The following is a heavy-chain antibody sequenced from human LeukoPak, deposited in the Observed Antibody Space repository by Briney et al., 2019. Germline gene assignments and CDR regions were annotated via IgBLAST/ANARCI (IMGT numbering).Heavy chain of an antibody. J-gene: IGHJ6*02. V-gene: IGHV4-31*03. CDR1: GGSISSGGYY. CDR2: IYYSGST. Sequence: SETLSLTCTVSGGSISSGGYYWSWIRQHPGKGLEWIGYIYYSGSTYYNPSLKSRVTISVDTSKNQFSLKLSSVTAADTAVYYCARGGAGVPAAPYYYYGMDVWGQGTTVTVSS. CDR3: ARGGAGVPAAPYYYYGMDV. D-gene: IGHD2-2*01.